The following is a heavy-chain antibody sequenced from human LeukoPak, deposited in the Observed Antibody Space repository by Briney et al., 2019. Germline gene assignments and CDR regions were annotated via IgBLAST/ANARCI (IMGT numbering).Heavy chain of an antibody. CDR3: ARLTGTTKGLIDY. V-gene: IGHV4-61*05. CDR2: IYYSGST. CDR1: GVSIRSSSFY. D-gene: IGHD1-7*01. J-gene: IGHJ4*02. Sequence: SETLSLTCTVSGVSIRSSSFYWGWVRQPPGKGLEWIGYIYYSGSTNYNPSLKSRVTISVDTSKNQFSLKLSSVTAADTAVYYCARLTGTTKGLIDYWGQGTLVTVSS.